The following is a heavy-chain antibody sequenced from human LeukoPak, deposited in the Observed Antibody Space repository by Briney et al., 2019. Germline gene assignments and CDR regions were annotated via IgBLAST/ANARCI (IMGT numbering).Heavy chain of an antibody. J-gene: IGHJ4*02. V-gene: IGHV3-30*04. Sequence: PGGSLRLSCAASGFTFSSYAMHWVRQAPGKGLEWVAVISYDGSNKYYADSVKGRFTISRDNSKNTLYLQMNSLRAEDTAVYYCARDRSGSYYNRGQGTLVTVSS. CDR2: ISYDGSNK. CDR1: GFTFSSYA. D-gene: IGHD1-26*01. CDR3: ARDRSGSYYN.